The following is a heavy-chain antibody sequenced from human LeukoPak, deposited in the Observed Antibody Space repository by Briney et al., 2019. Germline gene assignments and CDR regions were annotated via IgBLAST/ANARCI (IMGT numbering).Heavy chain of an antibody. Sequence: SETLSLTCTVSGGSISSYYWSWIRQPPGKGLEGIGYIYYSGSTNYNPSLKSRVTISVDTSKNQLSLKLSSVTAADTAVYYCARTRGYSYGFNWFDPWGQGTLVTVSS. CDR3: ARTRGYSYGFNWFDP. V-gene: IGHV4-59*01. CDR2: IYYSGST. J-gene: IGHJ5*02. CDR1: GGSISSYY. D-gene: IGHD5-18*01.